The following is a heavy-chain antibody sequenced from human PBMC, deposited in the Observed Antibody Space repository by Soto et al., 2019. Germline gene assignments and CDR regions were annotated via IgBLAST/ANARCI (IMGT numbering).Heavy chain of an antibody. Sequence: PSETLSLTCAVSSGSISSSNWWSWVRQPPGKGLEWIGEIYHSGSTNYNPSLKSRVTISVDKSKNQFSLKLSSVTAADTAVYYCARGILEYCSSTSCYYGYYYYYMGVWGKGTTVTVSS. V-gene: IGHV4-4*02. CDR1: SGSISSSNW. CDR3: ARGILEYCSSTSCYYGYYYYYMGV. D-gene: IGHD2-2*01. J-gene: IGHJ6*03. CDR2: IYHSGST.